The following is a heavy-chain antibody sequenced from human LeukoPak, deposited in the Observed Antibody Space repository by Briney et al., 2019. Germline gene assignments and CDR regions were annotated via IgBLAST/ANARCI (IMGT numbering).Heavy chain of an antibody. V-gene: IGHV1-2*02. D-gene: IGHD5-18*01. Sequence: EASVKVSCKASGGTFSSYAISWVRQAPGQGLEWMGWINPNSGGTNYAQKFQGRVTMTRDTSISTAYMELSRLRSDDTAVYYCARDLEDTAMPTDYWGQGTLVTVSS. CDR2: INPNSGGT. J-gene: IGHJ4*02. CDR3: ARDLEDTAMPTDY. CDR1: GGTFSSYA.